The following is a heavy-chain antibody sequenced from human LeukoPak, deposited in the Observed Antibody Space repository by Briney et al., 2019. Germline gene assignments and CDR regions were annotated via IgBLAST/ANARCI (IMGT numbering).Heavy chain of an antibody. J-gene: IGHJ4*02. CDR3: ARLWGDCYDY. D-gene: IGHD2-21*02. V-gene: IGHV4-4*09. CDR2: IYTSGST. Sequence: PSETLSLTCTVSGGSISSYYWSWIRQPPGKGLEWIGYIYTSGSTNHNPSLKSRVTISVDTSKNQFSLKLSSVTAADTAVYYCARLWGDCYDYWGQGTLVTVSS. CDR1: GGSISSYY.